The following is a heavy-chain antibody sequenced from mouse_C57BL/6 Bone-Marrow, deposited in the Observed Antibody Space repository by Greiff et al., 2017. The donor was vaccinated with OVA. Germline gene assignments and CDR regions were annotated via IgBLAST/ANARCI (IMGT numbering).Heavy chain of an antibody. V-gene: IGHV14-4*01. CDR1: GFNIKDDY. Sequence: VQLQQSGAELVRPGASVKLSCTASGFNIKDDYMHWVKQRPEQGLEWIGWIDPENGDTEYASKFQGKATITADTSSNTAYLPLSSLASEDTAVYYCTTGLRLLFDYWGQGTTLTVSS. CDR3: TTGLRLLFDY. D-gene: IGHD1-1*01. J-gene: IGHJ2*01. CDR2: IDPENGDT.